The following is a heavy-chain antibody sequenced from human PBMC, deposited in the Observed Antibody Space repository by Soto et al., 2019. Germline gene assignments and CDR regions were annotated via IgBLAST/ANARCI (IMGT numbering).Heavy chain of an antibody. D-gene: IGHD4-17*01. V-gene: IGHV1-46*01. CDR2: INPSGGST. Sequence: GASVKVSCKASGYTFTSYYMHWVRQAPGQGLEWMGIINPSGGSTSYAQKFQGRVTMTRDTSTSTVYMELSSLRSEDTAVYYCARDLSLYGDYRRLDYYYYYGMDVWGQGTTVTVSS. CDR1: GYTFTSYY. J-gene: IGHJ6*02. CDR3: ARDLSLYGDYRRLDYYYYYGMDV.